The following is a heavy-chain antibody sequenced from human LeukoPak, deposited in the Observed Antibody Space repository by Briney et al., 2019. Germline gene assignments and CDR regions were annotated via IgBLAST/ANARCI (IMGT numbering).Heavy chain of an antibody. CDR3: ARERGGEYYYDSSASYDY. D-gene: IGHD3-22*01. CDR1: GFTFSSYS. Sequence: PGGSLRLSCAASGFTFSSYSMNWVRQAPGKGLEWVSYISSSSSTIYYADSVKGRFTISRDNAKNSLYLQMNSLRAEDTAVYYCARERGGEYYYDSSASYDYWGQGTLVTVSS. V-gene: IGHV3-48*01. J-gene: IGHJ4*02. CDR2: ISSSSSTI.